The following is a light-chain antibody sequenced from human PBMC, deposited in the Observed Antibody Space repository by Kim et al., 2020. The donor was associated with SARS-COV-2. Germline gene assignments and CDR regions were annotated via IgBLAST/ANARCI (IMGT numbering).Light chain of an antibody. CDR3: QQYNTDPLT. J-gene: IGKJ4*01. V-gene: IGKV1-5*03. Sequence: DIQMTQSPSTLSASVGDRVTITCRASQSISGDLAWYQQKPGKVPNFLIYQASSLKSGVPSRFSGSGSGTEFTLTISSLQPDDSATYYCQQYNTDPLTFGGGTKVDIK. CDR2: QAS. CDR1: QSISGD.